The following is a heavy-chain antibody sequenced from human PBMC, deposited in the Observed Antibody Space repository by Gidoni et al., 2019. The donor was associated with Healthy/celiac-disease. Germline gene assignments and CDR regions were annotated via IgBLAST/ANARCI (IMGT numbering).Heavy chain of an antibody. CDR1: GFTLSSYA. Sequence: EVQMLGCGGGWVQPGGARELYCAAYGFTLSSYAMSWFRQAPGQGLEWVSAISGSGGSTYYADSVQGRFTISRDNSKNTLYLQMNSLRAEDTAVYYCAKGSVTTLYYYYGMDVWGQGTTVTVSS. CDR2: ISGSGGST. D-gene: IGHD4-17*01. V-gene: IGHV3-23*01. CDR3: AKGSVTTLYYYYGMDV. J-gene: IGHJ6*02.